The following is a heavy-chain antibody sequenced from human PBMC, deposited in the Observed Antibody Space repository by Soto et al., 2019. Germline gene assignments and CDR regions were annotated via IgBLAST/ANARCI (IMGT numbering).Heavy chain of an antibody. V-gene: IGHV3-33*01. J-gene: IGHJ4*02. CDR3: ARGRRGGWYPISYFDY. D-gene: IGHD6-19*01. CDR2: IWYDGSNK. CDR1: GFTFSSYG. Sequence: QVQLVESGGGVVQPGRSLRLSCAASGFTFSSYGMHWVRQAPGKGLEWVAVIWYDGSNKYYADSVKGRFTISRDNSKNTLYRQMNSLSAGDTAVYYCARGRRGGWYPISYFDYWGQGSLVTVSS.